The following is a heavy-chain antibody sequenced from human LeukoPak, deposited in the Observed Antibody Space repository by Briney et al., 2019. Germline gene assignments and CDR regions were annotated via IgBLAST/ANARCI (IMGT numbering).Heavy chain of an antibody. CDR1: GYTFTSYG. D-gene: IGHD5-18*01. CDR2: INAYNGNT. Sequence: GASVKVSCKASGYTFTSYGFSWARQAPRQGIEWMGWINAYNGNTNYAQKLQGRVTMTTDTSTSTAYMELRSLRSDDTAVYYCARTRGYSYGYELPVVDYWGQGTLVTVSS. J-gene: IGHJ4*02. CDR3: ARTRGYSYGYELPVVDY. V-gene: IGHV1-18*01.